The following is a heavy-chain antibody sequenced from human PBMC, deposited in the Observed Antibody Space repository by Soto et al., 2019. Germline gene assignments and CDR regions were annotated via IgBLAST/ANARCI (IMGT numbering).Heavy chain of an antibody. V-gene: IGHV1-46*01. CDR3: ATSVNSAMAFDY. CDR2: INPNGGIT. J-gene: IGHJ4*02. CDR1: GYTFTGFY. D-gene: IGHD5-18*01. Sequence: GASVKVSCKASGYTFTGFYIHWVRQAPGQGLEWMGIINPNGGITTYAQKFRAGFSMTRDTSTSTVYLELSSLRSEDSAVYYCATSVNSAMAFDYWGQGTLVTVSS.